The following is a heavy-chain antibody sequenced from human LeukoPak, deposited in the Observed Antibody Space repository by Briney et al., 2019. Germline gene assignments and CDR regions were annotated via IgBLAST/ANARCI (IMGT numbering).Heavy chain of an antibody. CDR1: GFTVSSNY. CDR2: IYSGGST. V-gene: IGHV3-53*01. Sequence: GGSLRLSCAASGFTVSSNYISWVRQAPGKGLEWVSLIYSGGSTYYADSVKGRFTISRDNSKNTLYFQMNSLRAEDTAVYYCARVLHGSGSDYFDYWGQGILVTVSS. CDR3: ARVLHGSGSDYFDY. J-gene: IGHJ4*02. D-gene: IGHD3-10*01.